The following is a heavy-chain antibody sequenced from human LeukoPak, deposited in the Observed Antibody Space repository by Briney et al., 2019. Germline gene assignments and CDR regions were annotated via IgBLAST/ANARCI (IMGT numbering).Heavy chain of an antibody. CDR2: ISGNGGST. CDR1: GFTFDDYA. CDR3: AKGGAYYYDSSGYPLDY. D-gene: IGHD3-22*01. Sequence: GGSLRLSCAASGFTFDDYAMHWVRQAPGKGLEWVSLISGNGGSTYYADSVKGRFTISRDNSKNSLYLQMNSLRTEDTALYYCAKGGAYYYDSSGYPLDYWGQGTLVTVSS. J-gene: IGHJ4*02. V-gene: IGHV3-43*02.